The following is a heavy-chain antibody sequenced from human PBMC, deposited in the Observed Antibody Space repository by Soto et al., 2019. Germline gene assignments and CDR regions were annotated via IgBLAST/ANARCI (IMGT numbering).Heavy chain of an antibody. CDR1: GGSISSGDYY. CDR2: TYYGGST. V-gene: IGHV4-61*08. Sequence: PSETLSLTCTVSGGSISSGDYYWSWMRQSPGKGLECIGYTYYGGSTNYNPSLKGRVTISVQTSKSQFSLKLNSVTAADTAVYYCARVKEYSSVYYYYPMDVWGQGITVTVSS. D-gene: IGHD6-19*01. J-gene: IGHJ6*02. CDR3: ARVKEYSSVYYYYPMDV.